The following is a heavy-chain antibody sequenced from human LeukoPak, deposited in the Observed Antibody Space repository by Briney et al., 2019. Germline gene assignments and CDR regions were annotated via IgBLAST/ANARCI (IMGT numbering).Heavy chain of an antibody. CDR3: AKSGASPLYHMDV. V-gene: IGHV3-23*01. CDR1: GFSLRNYG. J-gene: IGHJ6*03. Sequence: GGSLRLSCAASGFSLRNYGVNWVRQAPGKGLEWVSGLTGSSATAYHAGSVKGRFTTSRDDSKNTVYLQMSSLRVDDTAIYYCAKSGASPLYHMDVWGKGAAVTVSS. CDR2: LTGSSATA. D-gene: IGHD1-26*01.